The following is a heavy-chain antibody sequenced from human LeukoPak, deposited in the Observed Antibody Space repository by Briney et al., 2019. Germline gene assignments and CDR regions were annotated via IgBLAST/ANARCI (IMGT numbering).Heavy chain of an antibody. CDR2: IYYSGST. J-gene: IGHJ3*02. Sequence: PSETLSLTCTVSGGSISSGGYYWSWLRQHPGKGLEWIGYIYYSGSTYYNPSLKSRVTISVDTSKNQFSLKLSSVTAADTAVYYCASVTSPDGYCSSTSCRDDAFDIWGQGTMVTVSS. D-gene: IGHD2-2*01. V-gene: IGHV4-31*03. CDR1: GGSISSGGYY. CDR3: ASVTSPDGYCSSTSCRDDAFDI.